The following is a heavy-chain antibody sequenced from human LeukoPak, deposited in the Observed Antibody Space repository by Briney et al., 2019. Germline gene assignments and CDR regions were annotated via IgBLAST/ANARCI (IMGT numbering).Heavy chain of an antibody. Sequence: PGGSLRLSCAASGFTFSTYTMNWVRQAPGKGLEWLSCISGSSSNIYYVDSVKGRFTISRDNAKNSLYLQMNSLRAEDTAVYYCARASDPWLQLTWGQGTLVTVSS. CDR1: GFTFSTYT. CDR3: ARASDPWLQLT. D-gene: IGHD5-24*01. V-gene: IGHV3-21*04. CDR2: ISGSSSNI. J-gene: IGHJ5*02.